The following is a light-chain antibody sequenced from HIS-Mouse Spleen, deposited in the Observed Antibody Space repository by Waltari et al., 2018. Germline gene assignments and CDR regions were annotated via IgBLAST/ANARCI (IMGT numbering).Light chain of an antibody. CDR1: SSNIGTNY. Sequence: QSVLTQPPSASGTPGQRVTIPCSGCSSNIGTNYVYCSQQLPGTAPKLLIYRNNQRPSGVPDRFSGSKSGTSASLAISGLRSEDEADYYCAAWDDSLSGPRVFGGGTKLTVL. CDR3: AAWDDSLSGPRV. CDR2: RNN. V-gene: IGLV1-47*01. J-gene: IGLJ2*01.